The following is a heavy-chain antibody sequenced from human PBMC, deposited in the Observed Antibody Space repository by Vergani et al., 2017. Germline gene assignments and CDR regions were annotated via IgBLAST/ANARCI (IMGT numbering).Heavy chain of an antibody. CDR1: GFTFSSYG. V-gene: IGHV3-30*18. D-gene: IGHD6-19*01. CDR3: AKVGRSEVAGTFGAFDI. Sequence: QVHLVESGGGVVQPGRSLRLSCAASGFTFSSYGMNWVRQAPGKGLEWVAVISYDGSNKYYADSVKGRFTISRDNSKNTLFLHMNSLRPEDTAVYYCAKVGRSEVAGTFGAFDIWGQGTLVAVSS. CDR2: ISYDGSNK. J-gene: IGHJ3*02.